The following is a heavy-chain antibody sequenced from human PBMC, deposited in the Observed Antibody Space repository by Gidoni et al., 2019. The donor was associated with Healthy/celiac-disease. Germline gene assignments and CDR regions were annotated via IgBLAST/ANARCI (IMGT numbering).Heavy chain of an antibody. D-gene: IGHD2-15*01. V-gene: IGHV1-18*01. J-gene: IGHJ6*02. CDR1: GYTFTSYG. CDR3: ASSEYSGYDQQRAGCSGGSCYKAYYYGMDV. CDR2: ISANNGNT. Sequence: QVQPVQSGAEVKKPGASVKVSCTASGYTFTSYGTRWVRQAPGQGLGWMAWISANNGNTNEAQKLQGRVTMTTDTSTSTDYMELRSLRSDDTAVYYCASSEYSGYDQQRAGCSGGSCYKAYYYGMDVWGQGTTVTVSS.